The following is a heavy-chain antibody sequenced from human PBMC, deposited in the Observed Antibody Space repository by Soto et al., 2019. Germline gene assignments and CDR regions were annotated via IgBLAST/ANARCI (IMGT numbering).Heavy chain of an antibody. D-gene: IGHD2-8*01. J-gene: IGHJ5*02. CDR2: VRSKANNYAT. CDR1: GFTFSSYA. CDR3: TRLSIYCTNGVCSPLA. Sequence: GGSLRLSCAASGFTFSSYAMSWVRQAPGKGLEWVGRVRSKANNYATAYAASVKGRFTVSRDDSKNTAYLQMNSLKAEDTAVYYCTRLSIYCTNGVCSPLAWGQGTLDTVSS. V-gene: IGHV3-73*01.